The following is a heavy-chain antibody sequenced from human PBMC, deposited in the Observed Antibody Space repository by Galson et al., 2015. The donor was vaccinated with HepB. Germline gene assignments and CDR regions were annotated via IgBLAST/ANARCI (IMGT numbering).Heavy chain of an antibody. D-gene: IGHD3-16*01. Sequence: SVKVSCKASGYNFANSGITWVRQAPGQGLEWMGWIIVFNGNTKDAQRFQARVTMTTDTSTTTAYMELRSLRSDDTAVYYCAKATIGGAIPLLDSCGNATLVTVSS. V-gene: IGHV1-18*01. CDR2: IIVFNGNT. J-gene: IGHJ5*01. CDR3: AKATIGGAIPLLDS. CDR1: GYNFANSG.